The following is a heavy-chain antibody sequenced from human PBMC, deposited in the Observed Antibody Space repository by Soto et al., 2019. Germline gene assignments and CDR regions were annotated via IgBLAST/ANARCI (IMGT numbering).Heavy chain of an antibody. CDR2: ISWNSGSI. Sequence: EVQLVDSGGGLVQPGRSLRLSCAASGFTFDDYGMHWVRQAPGKGLQWVSSISWNSGSIDYADSVKGRFTISRDNAKNSLYLQMNSLRAEDTALYYCAKDLRQNYEMDGFDIWGQGTMVTVSA. J-gene: IGHJ3*02. CDR3: AKDLRQNYEMDGFDI. CDR1: GFTFDDYG. D-gene: IGHD3-3*01. V-gene: IGHV3-9*01.